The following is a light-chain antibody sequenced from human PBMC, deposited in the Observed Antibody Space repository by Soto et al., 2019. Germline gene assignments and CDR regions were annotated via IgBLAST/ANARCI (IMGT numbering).Light chain of an antibody. CDR3: QQYGSSPPT. J-gene: IGKJ1*01. Sequence: IVLTQSPATLSLSPWERATLSCRASPSVTNYLAWYQQRPGQAPRLLIYGASSRATGIPDRFSGSGSGTDFTLTISRLEPEDFAVYYCQQYGSSPPTFGQGTKVDIK. CDR1: PSVTNY. CDR2: GAS. V-gene: IGKV3-20*01.